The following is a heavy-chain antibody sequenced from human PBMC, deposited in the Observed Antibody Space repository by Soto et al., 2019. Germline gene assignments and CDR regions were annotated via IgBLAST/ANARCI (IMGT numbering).Heavy chain of an antibody. Sequence: PSATLSLTCTVPGGSISSYYWSWIRQPPGKGLEWIGYIYYSGSTNYNPSLKSRVTISVDTSKNQFSLKLSSVTAADTAVYYCARGSPVWGSGYSADYYGMYVWGQATTVTVSS. CDR1: GGSISSYY. CDR2: IYYSGST. CDR3: ARGSPVWGSGYSADYYGMYV. J-gene: IGHJ6*02. V-gene: IGHV4-59*01. D-gene: IGHD3-16*01.